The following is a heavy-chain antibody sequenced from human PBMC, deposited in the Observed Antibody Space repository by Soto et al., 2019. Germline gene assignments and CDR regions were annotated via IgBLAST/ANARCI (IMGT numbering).Heavy chain of an antibody. CDR3: ARGERAVANRVGMDV. J-gene: IGHJ6*02. Sequence: QMQLVQSGAEVKKPGSSVKVSCKASGGTFSTYVINWVRQAPGQGLEWMGGSIPMFSSTNYAEKFQGRVRITAAASTSTAYMEIPSLTFDDTAVYYCARGERAVANRVGMDVWGQGTTVTVSS. D-gene: IGHD6-19*01. V-gene: IGHV1-69*01. CDR2: SIPMFSST. CDR1: GGTFSTYV.